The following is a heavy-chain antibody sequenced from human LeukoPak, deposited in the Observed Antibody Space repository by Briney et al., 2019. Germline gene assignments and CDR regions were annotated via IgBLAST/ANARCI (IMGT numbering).Heavy chain of an antibody. D-gene: IGHD3-10*01. Sequence: TGGSLRLSCAASGFTFSGSAMHWVRQASGKGLEWVGHIGSRFNNYATAYTASVKGRFTISRDDSKNTAYLQMTSLKTEDTAVYYCTRSSGEFGFDYWGQGALVTVSS. J-gene: IGHJ4*02. CDR3: TRSSGEFGFDY. V-gene: IGHV3-73*01. CDR1: GFTFSGSA. CDR2: IGSRFNNYAT.